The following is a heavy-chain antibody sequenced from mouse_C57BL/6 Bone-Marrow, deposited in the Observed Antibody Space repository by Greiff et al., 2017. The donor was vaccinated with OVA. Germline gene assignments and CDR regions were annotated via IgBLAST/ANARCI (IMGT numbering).Heavy chain of an antibody. CDR1: GYAFSSSW. J-gene: IGHJ3*01. D-gene: IGHD1-1*01. CDR3: AREGDYYGSSYGFAY. Sequence: VQLQQSGPELVKPGASVKISCTASGYAFSSSWMNWVKQRPGTGLEWIGRIYPGDGDTNYNGKFKGKATLTADNSSSTAYMQLSSLTSEDSAVYFCAREGDYYGSSYGFAYWGQGTLVTVSA. V-gene: IGHV1-82*01. CDR2: IYPGDGDT.